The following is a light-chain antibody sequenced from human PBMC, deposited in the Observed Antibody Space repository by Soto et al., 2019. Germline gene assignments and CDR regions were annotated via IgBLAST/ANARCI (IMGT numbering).Light chain of an antibody. J-gene: IGKJ2*01. Sequence: AIQMTQSPSSLSASVGDRVTITCRAGQDITNDLAWYQQKPGTAPKVLISAASSLQTGVPSRFSGSGSGTDFTLTISSLQPEDFETYCCLQDFNFPFTFGQGTQLEVK. CDR1: QDITND. CDR3: LQDFNFPFT. V-gene: IGKV1-6*01. CDR2: AAS.